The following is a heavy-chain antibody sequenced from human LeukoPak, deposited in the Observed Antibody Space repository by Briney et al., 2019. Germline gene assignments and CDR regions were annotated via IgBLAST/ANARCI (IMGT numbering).Heavy chain of an antibody. CDR2: ISWNSGSI. V-gene: IGHV3-9*01. CDR1: GFAFRNYA. J-gene: IGHJ4*02. CDR3: AKDIVRWGVGFDY. Sequence: GGSLRLSCTASGFAFRNYAMSWVRQAPGKGLEWVSGISWNSGSIGYADSVRGRFTISRDNAKNSLYLQMNSLRAEDTALYYCAKDIVRWGVGFDYWGQGTLVTVSS. D-gene: IGHD4-23*01.